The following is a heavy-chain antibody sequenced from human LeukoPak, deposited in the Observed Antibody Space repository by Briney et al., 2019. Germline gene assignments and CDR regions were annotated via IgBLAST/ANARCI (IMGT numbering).Heavy chain of an antibody. D-gene: IGHD5-18*01. CDR3: AKHLSQLWYVES. J-gene: IGHJ4*02. CDR2: ISSSGSTI. Sequence: GGSLRLSCAASGFTFSSYEMNWVRQAPGKGLEWVSYISSSGSTIYYADSVKGRFTISRDNSKNTLYMQMNSLRAEDTAVYYCAKHLSQLWYVESWGQGTLVTVSS. CDR1: GFTFSSYE. V-gene: IGHV3-48*03.